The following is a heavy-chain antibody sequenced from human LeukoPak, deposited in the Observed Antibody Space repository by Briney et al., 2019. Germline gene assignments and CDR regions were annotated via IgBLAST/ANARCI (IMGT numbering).Heavy chain of an antibody. CDR3: AGSDYYYYMDV. Sequence: PSETMTLTCTVSGGSISSSSYYWGWIRQPPGKGLEWIGSIYHSGSTYYNPSLKSRVTISVDTSKNHFSLKLSSVTAADTAVFDCAGSDYYYYMDVWGKGTTVTVSS. J-gene: IGHJ6*03. D-gene: IGHD3-10*01. CDR1: GGSISSSSYY. CDR2: IYHSGST. V-gene: IGHV4-39*02.